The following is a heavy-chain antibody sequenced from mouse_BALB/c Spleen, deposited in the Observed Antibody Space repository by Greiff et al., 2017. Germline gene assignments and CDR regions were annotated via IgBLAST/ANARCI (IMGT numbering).Heavy chain of an antibody. V-gene: IGHV5-6-5*01. CDR2: ISSGGST. Sequence: EVMLVESGGGLVKPGGSLKLSCAASGFTFSSYAMSWVRQTPEKRLEWVASISSGGSTYYPDSVKGRFTISRDNARNILYLQMSSLRSEDTAMYYCARGYDGYYWYFDVWGAGTTVTVSS. J-gene: IGHJ1*01. CDR3: ARGYDGYYWYFDV. CDR1: GFTFSSYA. D-gene: IGHD2-3*01.